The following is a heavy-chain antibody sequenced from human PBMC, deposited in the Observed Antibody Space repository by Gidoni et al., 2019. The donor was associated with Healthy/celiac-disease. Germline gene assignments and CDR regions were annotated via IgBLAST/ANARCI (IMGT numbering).Heavy chain of an antibody. CDR3: ARDRYDSSGYYY. CDR2: INPNSGGT. J-gene: IGHJ4*02. CDR1: GDTFTGYY. D-gene: IGHD3-22*01. Sequence: QVQLVQSGAEVKKPGASVKVPCKASGDTFTGYYLHWVRQAPGQGLEWMGWINPNSGGTNYAQKFQGRVTMTRDTSISTAYMELSRLRSDDTAVYYCARDRYDSSGYYYWGQGTLVTVSS. V-gene: IGHV1-2*02.